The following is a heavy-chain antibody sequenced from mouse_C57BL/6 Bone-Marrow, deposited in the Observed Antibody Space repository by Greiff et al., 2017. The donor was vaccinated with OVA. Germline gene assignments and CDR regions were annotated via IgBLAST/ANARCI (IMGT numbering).Heavy chain of an antibody. CDR1: GFNIKDDY. J-gene: IGHJ2*01. CDR2: IDPENGDT. Sequence: EVKLVESGAELVRPGASVKLSCTASGFNIKDDYMHWVKQRPEQGLEWIGWIDPENGDTEYASKFQGKATITADTSSNTAYLQLSSLTSEDTAVYYCTTPYDYDGYFDYWGQGTTLTVSS. V-gene: IGHV14-4*01. CDR3: TTPYDYDGYFDY. D-gene: IGHD2-4*01.